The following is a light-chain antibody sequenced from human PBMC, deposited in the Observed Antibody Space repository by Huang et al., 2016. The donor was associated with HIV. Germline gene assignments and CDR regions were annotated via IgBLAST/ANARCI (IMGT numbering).Light chain of an antibody. Sequence: EIVMTQSPATLSVSPGETATLFCRASQSLTSNLAWYQQKPGQSPRLLISCASTRATGVPARFSGSGSGTEFPLTISSLQSEDFAVYYCLQYNDWPPLTFGGGTRVEIK. CDR3: LQYNDWPPLT. CDR1: QSLTSN. CDR2: CAS. V-gene: IGKV3-15*01. J-gene: IGKJ4*01.